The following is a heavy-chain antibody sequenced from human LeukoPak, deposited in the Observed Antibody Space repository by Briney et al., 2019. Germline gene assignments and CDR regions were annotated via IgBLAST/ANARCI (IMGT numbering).Heavy chain of an antibody. CDR1: GYTFTDYY. CDR3: ARGRLVVTPAASPPNDY. CDR2: INSDSGDT. J-gene: IGHJ4*02. Sequence: ASVKVSCKASGYTFTDYYMHWVRRAPGQGLEWMGWINSDSGDTHYAQKFQGRVTMTRDTSISTVYMELSSLRSDDTAVYYCARGRLVVTPAASPPNDYWGQGTLVTVSS. V-gene: IGHV1-2*02. D-gene: IGHD2-2*01.